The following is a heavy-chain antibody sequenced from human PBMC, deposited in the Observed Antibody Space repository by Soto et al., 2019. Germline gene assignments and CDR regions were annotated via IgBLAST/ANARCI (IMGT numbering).Heavy chain of an antibody. J-gene: IGHJ4*02. CDR1: GGSISSYY. D-gene: IGHD6-6*01. Sequence: PSETLSLTCTVSGGSISSYYWSWIRQPPGKGLEWIGYIYYSGSTNYNTSLKSRVNISVDTSKNQFSLKLSSVTAADTAVYYCARGYSTPSPSDXWGQGTLVTVSX. CDR2: IYYSGST. V-gene: IGHV4-59*01. CDR3: ARGYSTPSPSDX.